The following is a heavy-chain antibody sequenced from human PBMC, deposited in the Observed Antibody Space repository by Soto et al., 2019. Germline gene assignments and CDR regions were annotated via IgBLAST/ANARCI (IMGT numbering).Heavy chain of an antibody. CDR2: IATYNNNK. CDR1: GDTFANFG. V-gene: IGHV1-18*01. Sequence: HLAQSGPEVKRPGASITVSCKTSGDTFANFGLSWVRQAPGQGLEWMGWIATYNNNKNYAQKCQGRLTLTTDTSTSTAYMELESLGYDDTAVYYCARVVRGVVNWFDPWGQGTLVTVSS. D-gene: IGHD3-10*01. J-gene: IGHJ5*02. CDR3: ARVVRGVVNWFDP.